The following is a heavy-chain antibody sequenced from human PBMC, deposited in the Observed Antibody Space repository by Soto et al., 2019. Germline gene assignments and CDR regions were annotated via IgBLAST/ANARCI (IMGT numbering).Heavy chain of an antibody. V-gene: IGHV3-7*02. D-gene: IGHD6-13*01. CDR3: ARHPERIAEIGWFDP. CDR2: IKQDGSEK. J-gene: IGHJ5*02. CDR1: GFTFSSYW. Sequence: GGSLRLSCAASGFTFSSYWMSWVRQAPGKGLEWVANIKQDGSEKYYVDSVKGRFTISRDNAKNSLYLQMNSLRAEDAAVYYCARHPERIAEIGWFDPWGQGTLVTVSS.